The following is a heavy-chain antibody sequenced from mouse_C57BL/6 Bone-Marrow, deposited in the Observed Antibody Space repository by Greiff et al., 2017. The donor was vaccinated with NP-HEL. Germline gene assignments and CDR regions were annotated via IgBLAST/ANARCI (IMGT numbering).Heavy chain of an antibody. V-gene: IGHV1-76*01. CDR3: AITTVVATRAMDY. Sequence: LEESGAELVRPGASVKLSCKASGYTFTDYYINWVKQRPGQGLEWIARIYPGSGNTYYNEKVKGKATLTAEKSASTAYMQLSSLTSEDSAVYFCAITTVVATRAMDYWGQGTSVTVSS. J-gene: IGHJ4*01. CDR1: GYTFTDYY. CDR2: IYPGSGNT. D-gene: IGHD1-1*01.